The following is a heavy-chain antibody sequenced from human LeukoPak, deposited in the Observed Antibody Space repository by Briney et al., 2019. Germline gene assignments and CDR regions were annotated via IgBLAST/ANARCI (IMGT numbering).Heavy chain of an antibody. D-gene: IGHD3-3*01. Sequence: GGSLRLFCAASGFTFSSYSMNWVRQAPGKGLEWVSYISSSSSSIYYADSVKGRFTISRDNAKNALYMQMNSLRAEDTAVYYCARADFWSGYYMDYWGQGTLVTVSS. J-gene: IGHJ4*02. CDR3: ARADFWSGYYMDY. V-gene: IGHV3-48*01. CDR1: GFTFSSYS. CDR2: ISSSSSSI.